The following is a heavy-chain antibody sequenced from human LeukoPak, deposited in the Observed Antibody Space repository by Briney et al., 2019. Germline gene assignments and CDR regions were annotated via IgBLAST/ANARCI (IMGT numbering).Heavy chain of an antibody. CDR2: IRYDGSNK. CDR1: GFTFSSYG. CDR3: AKDPVYYDSSGYRSDY. D-gene: IGHD3-22*01. Sequence: GGSLRLSCAASGFTFSSYGMHWVRQAPGKGLEWVAFIRYDGSNKYYADSVKGRFTISRDNSKNTLYLQMNSLRAEDTAVYYCAKDPVYYDSSGYRSDYWGQGTLVTVSS. V-gene: IGHV3-30*02. J-gene: IGHJ4*02.